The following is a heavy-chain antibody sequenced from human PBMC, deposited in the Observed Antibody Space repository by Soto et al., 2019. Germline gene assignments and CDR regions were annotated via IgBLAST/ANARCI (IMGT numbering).Heavy chain of an antibody. J-gene: IGHJ4*02. V-gene: IGHV4-4*02. CDR2: MFHSGGA. CDR1: DGSISTYDW. D-gene: IGHD3-3*01. Sequence: SETLSLTCVVSDGSISTYDWWTWVRQPPGKGLEWIGKMFHSGGADYSPSLKSRVTISADSSRNHFSLRLTAVTAADTAVYHCATGNVDSMLEYWGQGTQVTVSS. CDR3: ATGNVDSMLEY.